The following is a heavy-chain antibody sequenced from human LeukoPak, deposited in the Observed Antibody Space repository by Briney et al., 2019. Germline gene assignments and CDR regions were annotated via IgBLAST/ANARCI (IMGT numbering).Heavy chain of an antibody. D-gene: IGHD6-19*01. CDR3: ARDSSGWYLHYFDY. V-gene: IGHV3-11*04. J-gene: IGHJ4*02. CDR1: GFTFSDYY. Sequence: GGSLRLSCAASGFTFSDYYMSWIRQAPGKGLEWVSYISSSGSTIYYADSVKGRFTISRDNAKNSLYLQMNSLRAEDTAVCYCARDSSGWYLHYFDYWGQGTLVTVSS. CDR2: ISSSGSTI.